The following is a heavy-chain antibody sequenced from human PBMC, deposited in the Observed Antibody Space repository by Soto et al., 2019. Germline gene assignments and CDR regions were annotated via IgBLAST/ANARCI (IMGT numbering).Heavy chain of an antibody. V-gene: IGHV4-4*02. CDR2: IYHSGST. CDR1: GGPIRSINW. Sequence: QVHLQESGPGLVNPSGPLPLTCAVSGGPIRSINWWGWVRQPPGRGREWIGEIYHSGSTNYTPSLKSRVTISVDKSKNQFSLKLSSVTAADTAVYYCAREDGWLRFFGFDPWGQGTLVTVSS. J-gene: IGHJ5*02. D-gene: IGHD5-12*01. CDR3: AREDGWLRFFGFDP.